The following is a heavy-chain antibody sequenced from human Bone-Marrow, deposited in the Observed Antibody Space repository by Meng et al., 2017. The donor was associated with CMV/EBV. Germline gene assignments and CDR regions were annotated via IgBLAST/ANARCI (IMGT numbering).Heavy chain of an antibody. J-gene: IGHJ5*02. V-gene: IGHV1-8*03. D-gene: IGHD5-12*01. Sequence: ASVKVSCKASGYTFTSYDINWVRQATGQGLEWMGWMNPNSGNTGYAQKFQGRVTITRNTSISTAYMELSSLRSEDTAVYYCARGLNGYSGYDWSDPWGQGTLVTVSS. CDR1: GYTFTSYD. CDR2: MNPNSGNT. CDR3: ARGLNGYSGYDWSDP.